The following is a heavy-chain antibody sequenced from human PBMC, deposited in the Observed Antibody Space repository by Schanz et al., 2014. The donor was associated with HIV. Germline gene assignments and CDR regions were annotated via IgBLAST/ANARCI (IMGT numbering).Heavy chain of an antibody. V-gene: IGHV3-23*01. J-gene: IGHJ4*02. CDR2: ITGSGSHI. D-gene: IGHD3-10*01. Sequence: EVQLLESGGGLVQPGGSLRLSCAASGFTFSTYAMNWVRQAPGKGLEWVSGITGSGSHIYYADSVKGRFTISRDNSKNTLHLQMNSLRAEDTAVYYCARDGSLNRGFDYWGQGTLVTVSS. CDR3: ARDGSLNRGFDY. CDR1: GFTFSTYA.